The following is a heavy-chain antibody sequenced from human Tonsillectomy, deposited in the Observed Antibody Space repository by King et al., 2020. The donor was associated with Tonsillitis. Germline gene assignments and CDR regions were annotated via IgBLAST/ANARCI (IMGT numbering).Heavy chain of an antibody. V-gene: IGHV3-30*18. CDR2: ISYDGSNK. Sequence: VQLVESGGGVVQPGRSLRLSCAASGFTFSSYGMHWVRQAPGKGLEWVAVISYDGSNKYYADSVKSRFTISRDNSKNTLYLQMNSLRAEDTAVYYCAKSVTYSSGWYYYGMDVWGQGTTVTVSS. D-gene: IGHD6-19*01. CDR3: AKSVTYSSGWYYYGMDV. J-gene: IGHJ6*02. CDR1: GFTFSSYG.